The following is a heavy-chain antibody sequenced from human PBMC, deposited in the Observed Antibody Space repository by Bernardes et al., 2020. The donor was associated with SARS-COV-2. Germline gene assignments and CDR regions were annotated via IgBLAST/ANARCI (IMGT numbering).Heavy chain of an antibody. D-gene: IGHD6-6*01. J-gene: IGHJ6*02. CDR1: GGSISSGGYY. Sequence: SETLSLTCTVSGGSISSGGYYWSWIRQHPGKGLEWIGYIYYSGSTYYNPSLKSRVTISVDTSKNQFSLKLSSVTAADTAVYYCARGGAARLWDYYYGMDVWGQGTTVTVSS. CDR3: ARGGAARLWDYYYGMDV. CDR2: IYYSGST. V-gene: IGHV4-31*03.